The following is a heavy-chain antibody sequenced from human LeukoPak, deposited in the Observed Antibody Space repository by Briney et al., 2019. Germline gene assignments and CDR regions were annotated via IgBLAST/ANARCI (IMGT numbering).Heavy chain of an antibody. Sequence: ASVKVSCKASGGTFGSYAISRVRQAPGQGLEWTGGIIPIFGTANYAQKYQGRVTITTDESTSTAYMELSSLRSEDTAVYYCAMDSSGYYYFDYWGQGTLVTVSS. V-gene: IGHV1-69*05. CDR1: GGTFGSYA. CDR2: IIPIFGTA. CDR3: AMDSSGYYYFDY. D-gene: IGHD3-22*01. J-gene: IGHJ4*02.